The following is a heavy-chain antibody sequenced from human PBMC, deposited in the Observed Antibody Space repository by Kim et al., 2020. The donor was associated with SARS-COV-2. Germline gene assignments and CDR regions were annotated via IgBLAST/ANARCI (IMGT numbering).Heavy chain of an antibody. J-gene: IGHJ4*02. CDR1: GFTFSSYS. CDR3: ARVHPGWGCGGDCYLGYFDY. V-gene: IGHV3-21*01. D-gene: IGHD2-21*02. Sequence: GGSLRLSCAASGFTFSSYSMNWVRQAPGKGLEWVSSISSSSSYIYYADSVKGRFTISRDNAKNSLYLQMNSLRAEDTAVYYCARVHPGWGCGGDCYLGYFDYWGQGTLVTVSS. CDR2: ISSSSSYI.